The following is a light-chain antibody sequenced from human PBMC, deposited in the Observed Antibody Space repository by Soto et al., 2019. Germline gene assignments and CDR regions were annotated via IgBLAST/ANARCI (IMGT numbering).Light chain of an antibody. CDR2: GVI. CDR1: GRDIGAYDY. V-gene: IGLV2-14*01. J-gene: IGLJ1*01. CDR3: CSFTTSYFYV. Sequence: QSVLTQPASVSGSPGQSITISCTGSGRDIGAYDYVSWYQQHPGKAPKLIIYGVINRPSGVSHRFSASKSAFTASLTISGLQAEDEADYYCCSFTTSYFYVFGPGTKLTVL.